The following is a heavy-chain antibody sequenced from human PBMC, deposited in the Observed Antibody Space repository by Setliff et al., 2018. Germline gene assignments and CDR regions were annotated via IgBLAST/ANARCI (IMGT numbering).Heavy chain of an antibody. CDR1: GFTFSSYS. D-gene: IGHD6-6*01. V-gene: IGHV3-21*01. Sequence: SGGSLRLSCAASGFTFSSYSMNWVRQAPGKGLEWVSSISSSSSYIYYADSVKGRFTISRDNAKNSLYLQMNSLRAEDTAVYYCARDRSSSSQTDAFDIWGQGTMVTVSS. CDR2: ISSSSSYI. CDR3: ARDRSSSSQTDAFDI. J-gene: IGHJ3*02.